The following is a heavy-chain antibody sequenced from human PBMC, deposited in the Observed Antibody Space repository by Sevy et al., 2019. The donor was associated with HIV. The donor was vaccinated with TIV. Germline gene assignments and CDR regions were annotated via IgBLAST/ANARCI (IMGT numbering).Heavy chain of an antibody. CDR2: IWYDGSYK. D-gene: IGHD3-3*01. CDR1: GFTFSNYG. Sequence: GGSLRLSCAASGFTFSNYGMHWVRQAPGEGLKWVAVIWYDGSYKYYADSVKGRFTISRDNTKSTLYLQMNSLRAEDTALYYCAKTFAIFGVLMSPDFDPWGQGTLVTVSS. CDR3: AKTFAIFGVLMSPDFDP. J-gene: IGHJ5*02. V-gene: IGHV3-33*06.